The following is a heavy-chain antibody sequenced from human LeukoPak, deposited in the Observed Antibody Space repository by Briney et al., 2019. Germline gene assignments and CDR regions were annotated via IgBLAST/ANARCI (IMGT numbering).Heavy chain of an antibody. CDR3: ARASYYYDSSGYYGGNWFDP. J-gene: IGHJ5*02. CDR1: GYTFTSYG. Sequence: EASVKVSCKASGYTFTSYGISWVRQAPGQGLEWMGWISAYNGNTNYAQKLQGRVTMTTDTSTSTAYMELRSLRSDDTAVYYCARASYYYDSSGYYGGNWFDPWGEGTLVTVSS. V-gene: IGHV1-18*01. CDR2: ISAYNGNT. D-gene: IGHD3-22*01.